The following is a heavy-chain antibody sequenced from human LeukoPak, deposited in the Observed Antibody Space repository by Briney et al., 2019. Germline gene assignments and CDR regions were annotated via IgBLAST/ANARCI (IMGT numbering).Heavy chain of an antibody. D-gene: IGHD5-18*01. Sequence: ASVKVSCKASGYTFTGYYMHWVRQAPGQGLEWMGWINPNSGGTNYAQKFQGRVTTTRDTSISTAYMELSRLRSDDTAVYYCATSWIQLWYFDYWGQGTLVTVSS. CDR3: ATSWIQLWYFDY. CDR2: INPNSGGT. CDR1: GYTFTGYY. J-gene: IGHJ4*02. V-gene: IGHV1-2*02.